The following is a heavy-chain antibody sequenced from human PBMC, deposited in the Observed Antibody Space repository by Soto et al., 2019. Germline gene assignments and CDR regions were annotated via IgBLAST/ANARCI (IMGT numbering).Heavy chain of an antibody. V-gene: IGHV1-69*06. CDR2: TGSGTGPG. Sequence: SVKVSCKASGGSLSTDPISWVRQAPGQGLEWMGGTGSGTGPGNHAQKFQGRLTVTADKSTSTVYMELTNLSSEDTAVYYCARRHSGGFFRFFDSWGQGTLVTVSS. D-gene: IGHD2-15*01. CDR3: ARRHSGGFFRFFDS. J-gene: IGHJ4*02. CDR1: GGSLSTDP.